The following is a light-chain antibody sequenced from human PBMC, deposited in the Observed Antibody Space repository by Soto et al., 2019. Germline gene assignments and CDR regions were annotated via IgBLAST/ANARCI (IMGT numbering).Light chain of an antibody. CDR3: QQANSFPLT. J-gene: IGKJ4*01. CDR1: QSISSY. V-gene: IGKV1-39*01. Sequence: DIQMTQSPSSLSASVGDRVTINCRASQSISSYLNWYQQKPGKXPKXXIYAASSLQSGVPSRFSGSGSGTDLTITISSLQPEDFETYDCQQANSFPLTFGGGTKVDIK. CDR2: AAS.